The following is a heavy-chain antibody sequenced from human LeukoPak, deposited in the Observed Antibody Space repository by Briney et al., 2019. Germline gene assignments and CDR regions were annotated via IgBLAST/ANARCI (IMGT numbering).Heavy chain of an antibody. J-gene: IGHJ5*02. CDR3: ARRGTISSVWFDP. Sequence: SDTLSLTCTVSGDSVSSNIYYWSWIRQAPGKGLEWIGYLYPSGNTHYSPSLSSRVTISKDTSKNRFSLNLSSVTAADTAVYYCARRGTISSVWFDPWGLGTVVTVSS. CDR1: GDSVSSNIYY. V-gene: IGHV4-61*01. CDR2: LYPSGNT. D-gene: IGHD6-6*01.